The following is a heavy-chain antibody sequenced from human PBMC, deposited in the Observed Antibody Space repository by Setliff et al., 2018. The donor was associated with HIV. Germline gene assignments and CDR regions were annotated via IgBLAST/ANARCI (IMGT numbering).Heavy chain of an antibody. CDR3: AREGPGRSFDWLSGFDP. D-gene: IGHD3-9*01. CDR1: GGSVSSDNYY. CDR2: IYYSGGA. J-gene: IGHJ5*02. Sequence: SETLSLTCTVSGGSVSSDNYYWSWIRQHPGKGLEWIGYIYYSGGAYYNPSLKSRVTMSVDTSKRQFSLRLSSVTAADTAVYYCAREGPGRSFDWLSGFDPWGQGTLVTVSS. V-gene: IGHV4-31*03.